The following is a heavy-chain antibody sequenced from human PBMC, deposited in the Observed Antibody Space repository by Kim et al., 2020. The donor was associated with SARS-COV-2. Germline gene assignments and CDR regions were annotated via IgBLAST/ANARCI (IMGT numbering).Heavy chain of an antibody. CDR2: INTNAGNP. CDR1: GYTFTSYA. Sequence: ASVKVSCKASGYTFTSYAMNWVRQAPGQGLEWMGWINTNAGNPTYAQSFTGRFVFSLDTSVSTAYLQVSSLKAEDTAVYYCARYFVVVPAAYPCMDVWGQGTTVTVSS. D-gene: IGHD2-2*01. CDR3: ARYFVVVPAAYPCMDV. J-gene: IGHJ6*02. V-gene: IGHV7-4-1*02.